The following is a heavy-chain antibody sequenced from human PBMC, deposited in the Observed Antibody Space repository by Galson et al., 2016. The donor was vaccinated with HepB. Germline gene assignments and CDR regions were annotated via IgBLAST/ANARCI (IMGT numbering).Heavy chain of an antibody. J-gene: IGHJ5*02. CDR1: GDSISNYY. D-gene: IGHD2-15*01. V-gene: IGHV4-4*08. Sequence: QVQLQESGPGLVKPSETLSLICSVSGDSISNYYWNWIRQAPGKGLEWIGYVHQSGKNKYNSSLQSRVTISVDRSKSQFSLRLSSVTAADTAVYFCARDSGGHLDPWGQGTLVIVSS. CDR3: ARDSGGHLDP. CDR2: VHQSGKN.